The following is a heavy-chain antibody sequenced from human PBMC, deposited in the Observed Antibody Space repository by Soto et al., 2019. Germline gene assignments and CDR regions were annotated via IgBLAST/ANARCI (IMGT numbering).Heavy chain of an antibody. J-gene: IGHJ4*02. Sequence: PWGSLRLSCAASGFTFSNAWIICVRQSPGKGLEWVVRIKSKTDGGTTDYAAPVKGRFTISRDDSKNTLYLQMNSLKTEDTAVYYCTTDPYGTDFDYWGQGTLVTVSS. D-gene: IGHD4-17*01. V-gene: IGHV3-15*01. CDR1: GFTFSNAW. CDR3: TTDPYGTDFDY. CDR2: IKSKTDGGTT.